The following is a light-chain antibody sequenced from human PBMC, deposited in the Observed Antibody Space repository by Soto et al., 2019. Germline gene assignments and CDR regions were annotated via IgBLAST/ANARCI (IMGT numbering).Light chain of an antibody. CDR2: GAS. CDR1: QSVSSN. Sequence: EIVMTQSPATLSVSPGERATLSCRASQSVSSNLAWYQQKPGLAPRLLIYGASTRATGIPARFSGSGSGTEFNLTISSLESAAVAVYYCQHYNNCPLTFGGGTNVEIK. J-gene: IGKJ4*02. CDR3: QHYNNCPLT. V-gene: IGKV3-15*01.